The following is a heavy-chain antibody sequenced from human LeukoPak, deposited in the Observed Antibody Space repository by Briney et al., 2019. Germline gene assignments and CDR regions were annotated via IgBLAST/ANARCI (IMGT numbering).Heavy chain of an antibody. CDR1: GFTFSSYS. CDR2: ISRGSTTI. V-gene: IGHV3-48*01. CDR3: ARDSYSSSRNDY. J-gene: IGHJ4*02. Sequence: PGGSLRLSCAASGFTFSSYSMNWVRQAPGKGLEWISNISRGSTTIYYADSVKGRFTISRDNDKNSLYLQMNSLRAEDTAVYYCARDSYSSSRNDYWGQGTLVTGSS. D-gene: IGHD6-13*01.